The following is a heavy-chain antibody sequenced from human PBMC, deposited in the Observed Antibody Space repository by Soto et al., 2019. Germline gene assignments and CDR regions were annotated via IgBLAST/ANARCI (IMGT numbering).Heavy chain of an antibody. CDR2: IIPIFGTA. V-gene: IGHV1-69*01. J-gene: IGHJ4*02. Sequence: QVQLVQSGAEVKKPGSSVKVSCKASGGTFSSYAISWVRQAPGQGLEWMGGIIPIFGTANYAQKFQGRVTITANEATRTPYKGLSSLRSEDTAVYYCASGGGEVPYSSFDYWGQGTLVTVSS. D-gene: IGHD6-19*01. CDR3: ASGGGEVPYSSFDY. CDR1: GGTFSSYA.